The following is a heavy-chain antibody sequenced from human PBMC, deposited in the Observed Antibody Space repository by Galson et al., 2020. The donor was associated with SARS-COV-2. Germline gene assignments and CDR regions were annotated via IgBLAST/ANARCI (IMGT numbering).Heavy chain of an antibody. Sequence: GGSRRLSCAASGFTFTNYAMHWVRQAPGKGLEWVALISYEGSIKYYADSVKGRFTISRVSSKNSLFLQMNSLSAGDTAVYYCAKRKEVFWRGELNQGLDVWGQGTTVTVS. D-gene: IGHD3-10*01. CDR2: ISYEGSIK. V-gene: IGHV3-30*18. J-gene: IGHJ6*02. CDR3: AKRKEVFWRGELNQGLDV. CDR1: GFTFTNYA.